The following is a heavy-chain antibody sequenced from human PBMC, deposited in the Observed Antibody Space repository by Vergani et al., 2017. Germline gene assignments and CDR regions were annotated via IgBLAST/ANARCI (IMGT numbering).Heavy chain of an antibody. D-gene: IGHD2-8*01. CDR2: ISSNGGST. CDR3: AREARYCTNGVCYSGFDY. V-gene: IGHV3-64D*06. Sequence: EVQLLESGGGLVQPGGSLRLSCSASGFTFSSYAMHWVRQAPGKGLEYVSAISSNGGSTYYADSVKGRFTISRDNSKNTLYLQMSSLRAEDTAVYYCAREARYCTNGVCYSGFDYWGQGTLVTVSS. J-gene: IGHJ4*02. CDR1: GFTFSSYA.